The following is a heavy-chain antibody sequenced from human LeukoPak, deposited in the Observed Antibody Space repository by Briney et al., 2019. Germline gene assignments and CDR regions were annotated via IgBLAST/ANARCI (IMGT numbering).Heavy chain of an antibody. CDR3: VRIDYSNAFDI. D-gene: IGHD4-11*01. Sequence: ASVTVSCTASGYTFTNFDINWVRQAPGQGLEWMGWMNPKTGNTGSAQKLQGRVTITGNTSISTAYMELSSLRSEDTAVYYCVRIDYSNAFDIRGKGQWSPS. V-gene: IGHV1-8*01. CDR1: GYTFTNFD. CDR2: MNPKTGNT. J-gene: IGHJ3*02.